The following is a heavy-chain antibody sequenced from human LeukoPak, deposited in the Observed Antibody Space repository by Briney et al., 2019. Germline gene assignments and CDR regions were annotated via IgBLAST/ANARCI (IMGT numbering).Heavy chain of an antibody. CDR1: GYTFTGYY. CDR3: ATVAGTMVRGVIITGGYFDY. CDR2: INPNSGGT. V-gene: IGHV1-2*02. Sequence: ASVKVSCKASGYTFTGYYIHWVRQAPGPGLEWMGWINPNSGGTNYAQKFQGRVTMTRDTSISTAYMELSRLRSDDTAVYYCATVAGTMVRGVIITGGYFDYWGQGTLVTVSS. J-gene: IGHJ4*02. D-gene: IGHD3-10*01.